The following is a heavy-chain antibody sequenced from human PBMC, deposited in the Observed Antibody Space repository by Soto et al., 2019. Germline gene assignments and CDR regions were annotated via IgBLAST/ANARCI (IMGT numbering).Heavy chain of an antibody. Sequence: SETLSLTCTVSGGTIKSYYWGWIRQPPGKGLEWIGNVYYNGFTYYNPSLKSRVTISVDTSKNHFSLKLTSVTAADTAVYYCARQDDFWSGSNWFDPWGQGTLVTVSS. V-gene: IGHV4-39*02. CDR3: ARQDDFWSGSNWFDP. J-gene: IGHJ5*02. CDR2: VYYNGFT. CDR1: GGTIKSYY. D-gene: IGHD3-3*01.